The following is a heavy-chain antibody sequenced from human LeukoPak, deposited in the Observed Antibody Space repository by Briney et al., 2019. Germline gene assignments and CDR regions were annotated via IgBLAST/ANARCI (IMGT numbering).Heavy chain of an antibody. CDR1: GFTFSSSS. J-gene: IGHJ4*02. V-gene: IGHV3-21*01. Sequence: PGGSLRLSCAASGFTFSSSSMNWVRQAPGKGLEWVSSISSSSSYIYYADSVKGRFTISRDNDKNSLYLQMNSLRAEDTAVYYCARGTDGYNYDQTHCFGYWGQGTLVTVSS. CDR2: ISSSSSYI. D-gene: IGHD5-24*01. CDR3: ARGTDGYNYDQTHCFGY.